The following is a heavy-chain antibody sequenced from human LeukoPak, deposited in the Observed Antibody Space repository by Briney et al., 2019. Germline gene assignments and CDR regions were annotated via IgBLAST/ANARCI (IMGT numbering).Heavy chain of an antibody. CDR3: AKSSAYGSGSYFDY. D-gene: IGHD3-10*01. J-gene: IGHJ4*02. CDR1: GFTFSSYW. Sequence: PGGSLRLACAASGFTFSSYWMHWVRQAPGKGLVWVSRINSDGSSTSYADSVKGRFTISRDNAKNTLYLQMNSLRAEDTAVYYCAKSSAYGSGSYFDYWGQGTLVTVSS. CDR2: INSDGSST. V-gene: IGHV3-74*01.